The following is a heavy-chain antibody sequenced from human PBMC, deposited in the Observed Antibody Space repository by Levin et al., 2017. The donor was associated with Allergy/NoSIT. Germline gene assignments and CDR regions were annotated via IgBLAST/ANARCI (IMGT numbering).Heavy chain of an antibody. Sequence: LSLTCAASGFTFSSYAMQWVRQAPGKGLEWVAVISYDVRNKYYADSVKGRFTISRDNSKNTLYLQMNSLRAEDTAIYYCAREGEGATIGDYWGQGNLGTVFS. D-gene: IGHD1-26*01. J-gene: IGHJ4*02. CDR3: AREGEGATIGDY. CDR1: GFTFSSYA. CDR2: ISYDVRNK. V-gene: IGHV3-30*04.